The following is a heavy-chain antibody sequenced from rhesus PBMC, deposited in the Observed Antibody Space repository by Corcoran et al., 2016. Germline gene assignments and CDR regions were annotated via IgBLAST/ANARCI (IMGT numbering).Heavy chain of an antibody. D-gene: IGHD3-9*01. CDR1: GFTFSTYD. CDR2: ISSTGKTI. CDR3: TRRRSH. J-gene: IGHJ4*01. Sequence: EVQLVESGGGLVQPGGSLRLSCAASGFTFSTYDMSWVRQAPGKGLEWVSYISSTGKTIYYAEAVKGRFTISRDNAKNSLSLQMSSLRAEDTAVYYCTRRRSHWGQGVLVTVSS. V-gene: IGHV3-136*01.